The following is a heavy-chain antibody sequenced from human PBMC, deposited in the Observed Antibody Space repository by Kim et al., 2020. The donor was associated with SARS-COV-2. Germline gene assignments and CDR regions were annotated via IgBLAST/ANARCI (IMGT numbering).Heavy chain of an antibody. CDR3: ARQARKFPGRGNWVDP. CDR1: GGSISSSSYY. Sequence: SETLSLTCTVSGGSISSSSYYRGWIRQPPGKGLEWIGSIYYSGSTYYNPSLKSRVTISVDTSKNQFSLKMSSVTAEDTAEYYCARQARKFPGRGNWVDP. D-gene: IGHD2-15*01. V-gene: IGHV4-39*01. CDR2: IYYSGST. J-gene: IGHJ5*02.